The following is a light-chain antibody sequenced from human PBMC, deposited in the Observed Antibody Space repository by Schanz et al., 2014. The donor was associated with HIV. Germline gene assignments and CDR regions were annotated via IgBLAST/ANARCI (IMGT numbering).Light chain of an antibody. V-gene: IGLV2-8*01. CDR2: DVN. CDR1: SSDVGGYNY. J-gene: IGLJ2*01. CDR3: SSYAGSKHWL. Sequence: QSVLTQPASVSGSPGQSVTISCTGTSSDVGGYNYVSWYQHHPGKAPQLIICDVNRRPSGVPDRFSGFKSGDTASLTVSGLQPDDEADYYCSSYAGSKHWLFGGGTKLTVL.